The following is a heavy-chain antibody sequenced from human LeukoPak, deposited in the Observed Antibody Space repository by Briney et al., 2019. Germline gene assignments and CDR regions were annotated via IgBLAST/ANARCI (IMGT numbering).Heavy chain of an antibody. D-gene: IGHD4-11*01. V-gene: IGHV3-30*02. CDR3: AAMTSVTTGDY. CDR1: GFPFSSYG. Sequence: GGSLRLSCAASGFPFSSYGMHWVRQAPGKGLEWVAFIPYDGSDKFYADSVKDRFTISRDNSKNTLYLQMNSLRAEDTAVYYCAAMTSVTTGDYWGQGTLVTVSS. J-gene: IGHJ4*02. CDR2: IPYDGSDK.